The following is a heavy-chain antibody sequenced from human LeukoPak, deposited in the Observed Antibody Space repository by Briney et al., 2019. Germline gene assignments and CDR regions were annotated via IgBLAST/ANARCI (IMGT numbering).Heavy chain of an antibody. CDR1: GGSMRSNY. Sequence: SETLSLTCTVSGGSMRSNYWSLTRQPPGEGLEWIGNIYYSGSTNYNPSLKSRVTISIDPSKNQFSLKLSSVTAADTAIYYCVKDNGRWFDPWGQGTLVTVSS. D-gene: IGHD1-26*01. V-gene: IGHV4-59*01. CDR2: IYYSGST. J-gene: IGHJ5*02. CDR3: VKDNGRWFDP.